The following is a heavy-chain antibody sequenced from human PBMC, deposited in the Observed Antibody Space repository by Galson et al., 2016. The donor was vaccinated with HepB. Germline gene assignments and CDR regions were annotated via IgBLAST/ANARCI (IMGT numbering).Heavy chain of an antibody. CDR1: GYTFTTYW. Sequence: QSGAEVKKPGESLRISCKGSGYTFTTYWVTWVRYMPGEGLEWMGRIDPSDSYADYSPSFQGHVTISAYTSINTAYLQWNSLKASDTAIYYCASVWDVRRFDSWGQGVLVTVSS. J-gene: IGHJ5*01. D-gene: IGHD1-26*01. V-gene: IGHV5-10-1*01. CDR2: IDPSDSYA. CDR3: ASVWDVRRFDS.